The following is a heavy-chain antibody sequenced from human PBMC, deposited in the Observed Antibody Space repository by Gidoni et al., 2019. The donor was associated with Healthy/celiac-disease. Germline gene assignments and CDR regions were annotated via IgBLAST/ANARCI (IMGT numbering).Heavy chain of an antibody. V-gene: IGHV4-30-2*01. Sequence: QLQLQESGSGLVKPSQTLSLTCAVSGGSISSGGYSWSCIRQPPGKGLEWIGYIYHSGSTYSNPLLKSRVTISVDRSKNQFSLKLSSGTAADTAVYYCARATPHALYSSSSSGDAFDIWGQGTMVTVSS. D-gene: IGHD6-6*01. J-gene: IGHJ3*02. CDR2: IYHSGST. CDR3: ARATPHALYSSSSSGDAFDI. CDR1: GGSISSGGYS.